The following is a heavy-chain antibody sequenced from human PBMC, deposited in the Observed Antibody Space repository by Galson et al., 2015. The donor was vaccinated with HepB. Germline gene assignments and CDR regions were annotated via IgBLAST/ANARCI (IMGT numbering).Heavy chain of an antibody. V-gene: IGHV3-11*01. CDR1: GVTFGDYY. CDR2: ISSSGSTI. Sequence: SLILCGAGAGVTFGDYYMSWIRQAPGEGLEWVSYISSSGSTIYYADSVKGRFTISRDNAKNSLYLQMNGLRAEDTAVYFCAREGHRPPRATVVTVGYYFDYWGQGTLVTVSS. J-gene: IGHJ4*02. D-gene: IGHD4-23*01. CDR3: AREGHRPPRATVVTVGYYFDY.